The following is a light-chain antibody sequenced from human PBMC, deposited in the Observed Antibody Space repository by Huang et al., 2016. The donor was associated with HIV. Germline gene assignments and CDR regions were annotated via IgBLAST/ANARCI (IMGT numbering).Light chain of an antibody. CDR1: ESVDNN. CDR3: QQYNDWPIT. J-gene: IGKJ5*01. Sequence: EIVMTQSPATLSVSPGERATLSCRASESVDNNLAWYQQRSGQAPSLLIYGASTRAAGVPARFSGSGSGTEFTLTISSLQSEYFAVYHCQQYNDWPITFGQGTRLEIK. V-gene: IGKV3-15*01. CDR2: GAS.